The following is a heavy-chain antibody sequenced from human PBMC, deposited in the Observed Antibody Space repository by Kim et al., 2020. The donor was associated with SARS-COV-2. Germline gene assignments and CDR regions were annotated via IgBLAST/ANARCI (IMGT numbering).Heavy chain of an antibody. V-gene: IGHV3-33*01. CDR2: IWYDGSNK. D-gene: IGHD1-7*01. CDR1: GFTFSSYG. J-gene: IGHJ6*02. CDR3: ASAGTTHIGMDV. Sequence: GGSLRLSCAASGFTFSSYGMHWVRQAPGKGLEWVAVIWYDGSNKYYADSVKGRFTISRDNSKNTLYLQMNSLRAEDTAVYYCASAGTTHIGMDVWGQGTTVTVSS.